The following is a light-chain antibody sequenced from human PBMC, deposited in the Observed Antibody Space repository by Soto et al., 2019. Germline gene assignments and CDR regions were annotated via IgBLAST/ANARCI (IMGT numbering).Light chain of an antibody. CDR2: KAS. J-gene: IGKJ4*01. CDR1: QTISSW. V-gene: IGKV1-5*03. CDR3: QQYGNSVT. Sequence: DIQMTQSPSTLSGSVGDRVTITCRASQTISSWLAWYQQKPGKAPKLLIYKASTLKSGVPSRFRGSASGTDFTLTITRLDPDDFAVYYCQQYGNSVTFGGGTKVDIK.